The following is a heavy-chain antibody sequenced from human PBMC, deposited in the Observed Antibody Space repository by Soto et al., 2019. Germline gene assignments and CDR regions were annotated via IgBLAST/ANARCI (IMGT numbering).Heavy chain of an antibody. CDR1: GGSISSAAYY. CDR2: ISHSGST. J-gene: IGHJ4*02. D-gene: IGHD5-18*01. CDR3: AREYTYGSNRFDC. V-gene: IGHV4-31*03. Sequence: QVQLQESGPGLVKPSQTLSLSCTVSGGSISSAAYYWSWIRQHPGKGLEWIGYISHSGSTYYTPYLKSRVIISADTSKNQFSLYLTSVTAADTAVYYCAREYTYGSNRFDCWGQGALVTVSS.